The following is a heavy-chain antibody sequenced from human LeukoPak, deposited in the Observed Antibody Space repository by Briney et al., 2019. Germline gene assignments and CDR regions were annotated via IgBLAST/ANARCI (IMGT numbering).Heavy chain of an antibody. Sequence: GGSLRLSCAASGFTFDNYAMHWVRQAPGKGLEWLSIISWNSGYIGYADSVKGRFTISRDNAKKSLDLQMNSLRAEDTAFYYCAKVRGTYSSGYFFDYWGQGTQVTVSS. V-gene: IGHV3-9*01. CDR2: ISWNSGYI. CDR3: AKVRGTYSSGYFFDY. CDR1: GFTFDNYA. J-gene: IGHJ4*02. D-gene: IGHD6-19*01.